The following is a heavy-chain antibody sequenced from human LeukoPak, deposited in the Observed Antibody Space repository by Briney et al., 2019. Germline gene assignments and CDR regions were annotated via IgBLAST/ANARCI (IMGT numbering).Heavy chain of an antibody. J-gene: IGHJ4*02. CDR2: VSPYTGET. V-gene: IGHV1-18*04. CDR1: GYTFTGYY. Sequence: GASVKVSCKASGYTFTGYYMHWVRQAPGQGLEWMGWVSPYTGETNYAGKLQGRVTLTTDTSTSTAYMELRSLRSDDTAVYYCARDYRRWYGRPVDGSNNYFDNWGQGTLVTVSS. CDR3: ARDYRRWYGRPVDGSNNYFDN. D-gene: IGHD5-24*01.